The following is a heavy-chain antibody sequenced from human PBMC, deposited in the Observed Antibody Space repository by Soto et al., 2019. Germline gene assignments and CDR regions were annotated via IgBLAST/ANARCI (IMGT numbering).Heavy chain of an antibody. CDR3: ARGCRSGYSGYDSRYGMDV. V-gene: IGHV4-34*01. CDR1: GGSFSGYY. D-gene: IGHD5-12*01. J-gene: IGHJ6*02. CDR2: INHSGST. Sequence: SETLSLTCAVYGGSFSGYYWSWIRQPPGKGLEWIGEINHSGSTNYNPSLKSRVTISVDTSKNQFSLKLSSVTAADTAVYYCARGCRSGYSGYDSRYGMDVWGQGTTVTVSS.